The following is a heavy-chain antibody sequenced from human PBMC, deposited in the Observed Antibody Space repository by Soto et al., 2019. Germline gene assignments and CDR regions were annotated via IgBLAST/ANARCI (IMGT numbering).Heavy chain of an antibody. CDR1: GFTFTSYA. V-gene: IGHV3-23*01. J-gene: IGHJ5*02. CDR2: ISCSGGVT. CDR3: SKHDFWTRYSTGLGA. Sequence: EVQLLESGGGLVQPGGSLRLSCSASGFTFTSYAMSWVRQAPGKGLEWVSGISCSGGVTKSADSVKGRFTISRDNYKNMLLQQMISLRADDTAVYYYSKHDFWTRYSTGLGAWGQGTLVTVSS. D-gene: IGHD3-3*01.